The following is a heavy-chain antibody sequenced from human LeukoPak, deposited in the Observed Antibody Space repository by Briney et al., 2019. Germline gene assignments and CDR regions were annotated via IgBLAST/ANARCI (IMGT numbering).Heavy chain of an antibody. Sequence: GGSLRLSCAASGFTFSSYAMSWVRQAPGKGLGWVSAISGSGGSTYYADSVKGRFTISRDNSKNTLYLQMNSLRAEDTAVYYCARDFGRYYFDYWGQGTLVTVSS. CDR3: ARDFGRYYFDY. D-gene: IGHD3-10*01. CDR1: GFTFSSYA. V-gene: IGHV3-23*01. J-gene: IGHJ4*02. CDR2: ISGSGGST.